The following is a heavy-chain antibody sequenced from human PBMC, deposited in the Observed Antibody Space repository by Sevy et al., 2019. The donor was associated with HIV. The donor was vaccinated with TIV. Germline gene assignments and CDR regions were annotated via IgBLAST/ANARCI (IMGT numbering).Heavy chain of an antibody. CDR3: ARPRANYVDHYFFYAMDV. J-gene: IGHJ6*02. CDR1: GFAFSNYYA. CDR2: ISYDGSDK. V-gene: IGHV3-30-3*01. Sequence: GGSLRLSCAASGFAFSNYYAMHWVRQAPGKGLEWVALISYDGSDKYYADSVKGLFTISRDNFKNTLYLQMNSLTTEETALYYCARPRANYVDHYFFYAMDVWGQGTTVTVSS. D-gene: IGHD4-17*01.